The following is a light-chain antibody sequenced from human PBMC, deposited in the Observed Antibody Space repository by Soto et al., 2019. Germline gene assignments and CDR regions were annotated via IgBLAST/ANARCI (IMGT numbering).Light chain of an antibody. J-gene: IGLJ3*02. Sequence: NFMLTQPHSVSESPGKTVTISCTGSSGSIASNYVQWYQQRPGSAPTTVIYEDNQRPSGVPDRFSGSIDSSSNSASLTISGLKTEDEADYYCQSYDSITWVFGGGTKLTVL. CDR1: SGSIASNY. V-gene: IGLV6-57*02. CDR2: EDN. CDR3: QSYDSITWV.